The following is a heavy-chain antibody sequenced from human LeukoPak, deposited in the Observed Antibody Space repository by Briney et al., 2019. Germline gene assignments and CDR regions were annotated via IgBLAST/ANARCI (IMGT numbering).Heavy chain of an antibody. D-gene: IGHD1-1*01. J-gene: IGHJ4*02. Sequence: KPGGSLRLSCAASGFTVTNAWMNWVRQAPGKGLEWVGRIKGKTEGGTTDYAAPVRGRFTMLRDDSKNTLYLQMNSLKSEDTAVYHCTTVESNNWYYFDYWGQGTPVTVSS. CDR3: TTVESNNWYYFDY. CDR2: IKGKTEGGTT. CDR1: GFTVTNAW. V-gene: IGHV3-15*07.